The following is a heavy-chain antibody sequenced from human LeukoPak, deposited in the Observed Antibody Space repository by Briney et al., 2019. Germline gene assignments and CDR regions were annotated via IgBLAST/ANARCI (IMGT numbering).Heavy chain of an antibody. CDR3: ATSRVFDY. CDR2: INSASDNI. V-gene: IGHV3-11*04. CDR1: GFTFSDYF. Sequence: GGSLRLSCVASGFTFSDYFMSWIRQAPGKELEWLSFINSASDNIYYADSVRSRFTISRDNAKKTLYLEMNSLSMEDTAIYYCATSRVFDYWGQGTLVTVSS. J-gene: IGHJ4*02.